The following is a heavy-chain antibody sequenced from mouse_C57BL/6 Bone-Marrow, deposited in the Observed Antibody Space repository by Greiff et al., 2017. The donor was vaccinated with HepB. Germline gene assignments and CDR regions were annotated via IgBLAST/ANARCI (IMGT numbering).Heavy chain of an antibody. CDR1: GFSLTSYG. Sequence: QVQLQQSGPGLVAPSQSLSITCTVSGFSLTSYGVDWVRQSPGKGLEWLGVIWGVGSTNYTSALKSRLSISKDNSKSQVFLKMNSLQTDDTAMYYCASDPLYGSRFAYWGQGTLVTVSA. V-gene: IGHV2-6*01. CDR3: ASDPLYGSRFAY. J-gene: IGHJ3*01. D-gene: IGHD1-1*01. CDR2: IWGVGST.